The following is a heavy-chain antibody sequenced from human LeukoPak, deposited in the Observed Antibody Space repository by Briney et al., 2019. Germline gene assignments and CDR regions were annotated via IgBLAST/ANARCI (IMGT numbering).Heavy chain of an antibody. J-gene: IGHJ4*02. D-gene: IGHD3-10*01. Sequence: PGGSLRLSCAASGFTFSSYSMNWVRQAPGKGLEWVSSISSSSSYIYYADPVKGRFTISRDNAKNSLYLQMNSLRAEDTALYYCASVDYYGSGNYYNDVDYSGQGTLVTVSS. CDR1: GFTFSSYS. CDR2: ISSSSSYI. V-gene: IGHV3-21*01. CDR3: ASVDYYGSGNYYNDVDY.